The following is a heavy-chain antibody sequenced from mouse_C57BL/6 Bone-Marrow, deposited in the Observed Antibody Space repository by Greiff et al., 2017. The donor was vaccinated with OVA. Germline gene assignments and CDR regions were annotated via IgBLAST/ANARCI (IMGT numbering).Heavy chain of an antibody. CDR2: ISSGGSYT. V-gene: IGHV5-6*01. CDR3: ARPQTAQAPFAY. D-gene: IGHD3-2*02. Sequence: EVHLVESGGDLVKPGGSLKLSCAASGFTFSSYGMSWVRPTPDKRLEWVATISSGGSYTYYPDSVKGRFTISRDNAKNTLYLQMSSLKSEDTAMYYCARPQTAQAPFAYWGQGTLVTVSA. CDR1: GFTFSSYG. J-gene: IGHJ3*01.